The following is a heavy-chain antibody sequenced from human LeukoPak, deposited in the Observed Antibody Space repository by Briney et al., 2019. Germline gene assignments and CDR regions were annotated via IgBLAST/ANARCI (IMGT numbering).Heavy chain of an antibody. CDR1: GSSISSYY. V-gene: IGHV4-4*09. J-gene: IGHJ4*02. CDR2: IYTSGST. CDR3: ARQGVNWNRPLEFDY. Sequence: SETLSLTCTVSGSSISSYYWSWIRQPPGKGLEWIGYIYTSGSTNYNPSLKSRVTISVDTSKNQFSLKLSSVTAADTAVYYCARQGVNWNRPLEFDYWGQGTLVTVSS. D-gene: IGHD1-1*01.